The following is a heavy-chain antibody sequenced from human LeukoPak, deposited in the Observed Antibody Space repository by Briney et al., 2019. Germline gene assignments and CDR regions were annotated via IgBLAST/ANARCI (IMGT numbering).Heavy chain of an antibody. V-gene: IGHV3-21*01. Sequence: GGSLRLSCAASGFTFSSYSFNWVRQAPGKGLEWISSISNTKTYINYADSVKGRFTISSDNAKNSLFLHMTSLRAEDTAVYYCVRDGAYYDSAPYNFDFWGQGTLVAVSS. CDR1: GFTFSSYS. CDR3: VRDGAYYDSAPYNFDF. CDR2: ISNTKTYI. D-gene: IGHD3-22*01. J-gene: IGHJ4*02.